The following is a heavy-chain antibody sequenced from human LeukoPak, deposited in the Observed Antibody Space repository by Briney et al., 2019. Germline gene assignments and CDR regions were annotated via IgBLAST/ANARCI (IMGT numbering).Heavy chain of an antibody. D-gene: IGHD3-16*01. V-gene: IGHV3-15*01. CDR3: TTKDVITFGGVISS. J-gene: IGHJ4*02. CDR1: GFTFSNAW. Sequence: GGSLRLSCAASGFTFSNAWMSWVRQAPGKGLEWVGRIKSKTDGGTTDYAAPVKGRFTISRDDSKNTLYLQMNSLKTEDTAAYYCTTKDVITFGGVISSWGQGTLVTVSS. CDR2: IKSKTDGGTT.